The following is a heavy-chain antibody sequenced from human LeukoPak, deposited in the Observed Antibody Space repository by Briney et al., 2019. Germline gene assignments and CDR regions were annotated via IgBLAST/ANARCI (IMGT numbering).Heavy chain of an antibody. Sequence: PSETLSLTCTVSGGSISGSNCFWGWIRQPPGMGLEWIGSFHYSGSTYYNPSLKSRVTISVDTSKKQFSLKLSSVTAADTAVYYCARTVDNSGFDYWGQGPLVTVSS. CDR1: GGSISGSNCF. CDR2: FHYSGST. CDR3: ARTVDNSGFDY. V-gene: IGHV4-39*01. D-gene: IGHD4-11*01. J-gene: IGHJ4*02.